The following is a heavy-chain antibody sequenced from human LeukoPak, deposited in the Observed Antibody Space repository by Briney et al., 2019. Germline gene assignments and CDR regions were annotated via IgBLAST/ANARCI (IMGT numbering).Heavy chain of an antibody. D-gene: IGHD5-18*01. CDR1: GGTFSSYA. CDR2: IIPIFGTA. CDR3: ARDHSGYSYLFDP. V-gene: IGHV1-69*13. Sequence: SVNVSCKASGGTFSSYAISWVRQAPGQGLEWMGGIIPIFGTANYAQKFQGRVTITADESTSTAYMELSSLRSEDTAVYYCARDHSGYSYLFDPWGQGTLVTVSS. J-gene: IGHJ5*02.